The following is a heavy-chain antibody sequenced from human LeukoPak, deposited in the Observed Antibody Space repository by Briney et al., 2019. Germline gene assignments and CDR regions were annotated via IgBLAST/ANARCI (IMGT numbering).Heavy chain of an antibody. V-gene: IGHV3-30*02. D-gene: IGHD2-21*01. CDR2: IRYDGSNK. CDR3: APRVVVIAAPFDY. CDR1: GFTFRSYV. Sequence: GGSLRLSCAASGFTFRSYVMNWVRQAPGKGLEWVAFIRYDGSNKSYSDSVKGRFTISRDNSKNTLYLQMNSLRVDDTAVYYCAPRVVVIAAPFDYWGQGTLVTVSS. J-gene: IGHJ4*02.